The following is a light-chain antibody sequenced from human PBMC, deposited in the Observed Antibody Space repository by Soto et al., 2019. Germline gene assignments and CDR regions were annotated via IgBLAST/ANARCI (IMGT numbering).Light chain of an antibody. CDR3: AAWDDSLIGYV. V-gene: IGLV2-8*01. J-gene: IGLJ1*01. CDR1: SSDVGGYNY. Sequence: QSVLTQPPSASGSPGQSVTISCTGTSSDVGGYNYVSWYQQDPGKAPKLIIYEVTKRPSGVPDRFSGSKSGTSASLAISGLQSEDEADYYCAAWDDSLIGYVFGTGTKLTVL. CDR2: EVT.